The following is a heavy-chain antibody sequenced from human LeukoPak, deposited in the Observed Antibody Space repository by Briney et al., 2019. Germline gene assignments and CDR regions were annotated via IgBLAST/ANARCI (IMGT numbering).Heavy chain of an antibody. CDR1: GGSIDIYY. CDR2: IYTTGST. Sequence: SETLSLTCTVSGGSIDIYYWSWIWQPAGKGLEWIGHIYTTGSTNYNPSLKSRVTISVDTSKNQFSLKLSTVTAADTAVYYCARVCSYGYYYYMDVWGKGTTVTISS. V-gene: IGHV4-4*07. J-gene: IGHJ6*03. D-gene: IGHD3-10*01. CDR3: ARVCSYGYYYYMDV.